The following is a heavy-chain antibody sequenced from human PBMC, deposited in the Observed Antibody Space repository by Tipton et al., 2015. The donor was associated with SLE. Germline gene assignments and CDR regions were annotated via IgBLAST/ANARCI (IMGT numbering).Heavy chain of an antibody. D-gene: IGHD6-13*01. CDR2: INHSGST. CDR1: GGSFSGYY. Sequence: SLTCAVYGGSFSGYYWSWIRQPPGKGLEWIGEINHSGSTNYNPSLKSRVTISVDTSKNQFSLKLSSVTAADTAVYYCARGKGSGSWYYFDYWGQGTLVTVSS. V-gene: IGHV4-34*01. CDR3: ARGKGSGSWYYFDY. J-gene: IGHJ4*02.